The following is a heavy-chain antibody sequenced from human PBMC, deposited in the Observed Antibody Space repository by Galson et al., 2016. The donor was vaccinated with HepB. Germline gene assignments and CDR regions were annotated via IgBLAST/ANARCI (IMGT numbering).Heavy chain of an antibody. CDR1: GFTFNTYA. Sequence: SLRLSCAASGFTFNTYAMSWVRQAPGKGLEWVSVIFYGGTTYYAASVGGRFTISRDDSMNPLYLQMNSLTAEDTAVYFCAKTSFRECSGTRCVNFRYYYYYMDVWGKGTTVTVSS. CDR2: IFYGGTT. V-gene: IGHV3-23*03. D-gene: IGHD2-2*01. J-gene: IGHJ6*03. CDR3: AKTSFRECSGTRCVNFRYYYYYMDV.